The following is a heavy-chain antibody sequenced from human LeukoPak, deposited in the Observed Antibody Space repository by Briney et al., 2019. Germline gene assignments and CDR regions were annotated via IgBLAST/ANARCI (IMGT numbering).Heavy chain of an antibody. J-gene: IGHJ6*03. CDR1: GVSISGNY. CDR3: ARTTMVRGTYYMDV. Sequence: SETLSLTCTVSGVSISGNYWSWIRQPPGKGLEWIGYIFYTGSTNYNPSLQSRVTILVDTSKNQFSLKLSSVSAADTAVYYCARTTMVRGTYYMDVWGKGTTVTVSS. D-gene: IGHD3-10*01. V-gene: IGHV4-59*01. CDR2: IFYTGST.